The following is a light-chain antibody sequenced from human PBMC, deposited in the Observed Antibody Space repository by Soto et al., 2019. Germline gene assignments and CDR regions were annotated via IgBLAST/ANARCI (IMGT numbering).Light chain of an antibody. J-gene: IGLJ3*02. CDR3: SSYAGSNIWV. Sequence: QSALTQPPSASGSPGQSVTISCTGTSSDVGGYNFVSWYQQHPGKAPKLMIYEVSKRTSGVPDRFSGSKSDNTASLTVSGLQAEDEANYYCSSYAGSNIWVFGGGTKLTVL. CDR1: SSDVGGYNF. V-gene: IGLV2-8*01. CDR2: EVS.